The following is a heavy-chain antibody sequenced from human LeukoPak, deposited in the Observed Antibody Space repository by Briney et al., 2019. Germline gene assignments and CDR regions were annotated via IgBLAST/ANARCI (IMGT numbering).Heavy chain of an antibody. J-gene: IGHJ4*02. CDR3: ARGVSGSRLAAAGYYFDY. V-gene: IGHV7-4-1*02. Sequence: ASVEVSCKASGGTFSSYAISWVRQAPGQGLEWMGWINTNTGDPTYAQGFTGRFVFSLDTSVSTAYLQISSLKAEDTAVYYCARGVSGSRLAAAGYYFDYWGQGTLVTVSS. CDR2: INTNTGDP. D-gene: IGHD6-13*01. CDR1: GGTFSSYA.